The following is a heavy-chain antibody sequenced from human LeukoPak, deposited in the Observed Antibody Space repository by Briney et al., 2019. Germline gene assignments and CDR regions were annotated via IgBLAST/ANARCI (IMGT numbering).Heavy chain of an antibody. V-gene: IGHV3-30-3*01. CDR1: GFTFSSYA. Sequence: GGSLRLSCAASGFTFSSYAMHWVRQAPGKGLEWVAVISCDGNSKYYADSVKGRFTISRDNSKNTLFLQLNSLRAEDTAVYYCAGYTTSRTKKYYFDYWGQGTLVTVSS. CDR3: AGYTTSRTKKYYFDY. D-gene: IGHD6-13*01. CDR2: ISCDGNSK. J-gene: IGHJ4*02.